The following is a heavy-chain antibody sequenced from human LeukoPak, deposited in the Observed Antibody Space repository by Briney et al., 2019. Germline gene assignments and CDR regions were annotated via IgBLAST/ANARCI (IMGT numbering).Heavy chain of an antibody. D-gene: IGHD1-26*01. CDR2: ISSSSSSI. J-gene: IGHJ4*02. CDR1: GFTFSDYY. CDR3: AKEEGIVGARFDY. Sequence: GGSLRLSCAASGFTFSDYYMTWIRQAPGKGLEWVSYISSSSSSIYYADSVKGRFTISRDNAKNSLYLQMNSLRAEDTAVYYCAKEEGIVGARFDYWGQGTLVTVSS. V-gene: IGHV3-11*01.